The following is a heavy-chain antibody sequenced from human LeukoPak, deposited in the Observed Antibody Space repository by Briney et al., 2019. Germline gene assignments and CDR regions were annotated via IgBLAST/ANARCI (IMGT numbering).Heavy chain of an antibody. CDR1: GGSISSSSYY. J-gene: IGHJ4*02. D-gene: IGHD1-7*01. CDR3: ARLPSRGTTIWDY. Sequence: SETLSLTCTVSGGSISSSSYYWGWIRQPPGKGLEWIGSIYYSGSTYYNPSLKSRVTISVDTSKNQFSLKLSPVTAADTAVYYCARLPSRGTTIWDYWGQGTLVTVSS. V-gene: IGHV4-39*01. CDR2: IYYSGST.